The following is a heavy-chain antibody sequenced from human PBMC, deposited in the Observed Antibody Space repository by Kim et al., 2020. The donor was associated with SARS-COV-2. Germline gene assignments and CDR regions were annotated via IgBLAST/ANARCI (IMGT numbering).Heavy chain of an antibody. D-gene: IGHD1-26*01. CDR1: GYSFTSYW. CDR2: IDPSDSYT. V-gene: IGHV5-10-1*01. J-gene: IGHJ2*01. CDR3: ARHLGRGGSYNWYFDL. Sequence: GESLKISCKGSGYSFTSYWISWVRQMPGKGLEWMGRIDPSDSYTNYSPSFQGHVTISADKSISTAYLQWSSLKASDTAMYYCARHLGRGGSYNWYFDLWGRGTLVTVSS.